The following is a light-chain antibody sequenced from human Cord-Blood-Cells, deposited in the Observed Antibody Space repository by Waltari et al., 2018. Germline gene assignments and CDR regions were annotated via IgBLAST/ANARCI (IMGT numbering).Light chain of an antibody. CDR3: SSYAGSNNL. V-gene: IGLV2-8*01. CDR2: EVS. CDR1: SSDVGGINY. J-gene: IGLJ2*01. Sequence: QSALTQPPSASGSPGQSVTITCTGTSSDVGGINYVSWYQQHPGKAPKLMIYEVSKRPSGVPDRFSGSKSGNTASLTVSGLQAEDEADYYCSSYAGSNNLFGGGTKLTVL.